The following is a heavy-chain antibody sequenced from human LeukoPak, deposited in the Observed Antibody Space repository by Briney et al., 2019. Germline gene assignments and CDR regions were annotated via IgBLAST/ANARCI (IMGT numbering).Heavy chain of an antibody. D-gene: IGHD3-22*01. J-gene: IGHJ4*02. CDR1: GFTFSNYA. CDR2: IKGDGSYK. Sequence: PGGSLRLSCAASGFTFSNYAMSWVRQAPGKGLEWVANIKGDGSYKYYMDSVKGRFTISRDNAKSSLYLQMNTLRAEDTAVYYCATSSDSSGNDWGQGTLVTVSS. CDR3: ATSSDSSGND. V-gene: IGHV3-7*03.